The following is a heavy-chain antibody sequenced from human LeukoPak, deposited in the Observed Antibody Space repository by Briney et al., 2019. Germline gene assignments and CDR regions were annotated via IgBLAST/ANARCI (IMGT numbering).Heavy chain of an antibody. CDR3: ARDTVPDSGWYSYFDY. V-gene: IGHV4-59*12. D-gene: IGHD6-19*01. Sequence: PSETLSLTCTVSGGSISSYYWSWIRQPPGKGLEWIGYIYYSGSTNYNPSLKSRVTMSVDTSKNQFSLKLSSVTAADTAVYYCARDTVPDSGWYSYFDYWGQGTLVTVSS. J-gene: IGHJ4*02. CDR2: IYYSGST. CDR1: GGSISSYY.